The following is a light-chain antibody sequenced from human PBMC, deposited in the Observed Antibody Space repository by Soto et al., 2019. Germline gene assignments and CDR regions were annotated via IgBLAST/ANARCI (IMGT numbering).Light chain of an antibody. V-gene: IGKV1-27*01. CDR2: AAS. CDR3: QKYNSAPLT. CDR1: QGISNY. J-gene: IGKJ4*01. Sequence: DIQMTQSPSSLSASVGDRVTITCRASQGISNYLAWYQQKPGKVHTLLIYAASTSQSGVPPRFSGSGSGTDFTLTISSLQPEDVATYACQKYNSAPLTCGGGTKVEIK.